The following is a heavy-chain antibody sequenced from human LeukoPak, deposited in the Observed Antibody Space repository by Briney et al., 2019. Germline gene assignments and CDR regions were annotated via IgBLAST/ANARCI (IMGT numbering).Heavy chain of an antibody. J-gene: IGHJ4*02. V-gene: IGHV3-30*02. D-gene: IGHD6-6*01. CDR2: IRFDGNNK. Sequence: GGSLRLSCAGSGFTFSAYSMNWVRQAPGKGLEWVTFIRFDGNNKFYADSVKGRFTISRDNSKNTLYLHMNSLRAEDTAVYYCAKDVFVRQLVGGFDYWGQGTLVTVSS. CDR1: GFTFSAYS. CDR3: AKDVFVRQLVGGFDY.